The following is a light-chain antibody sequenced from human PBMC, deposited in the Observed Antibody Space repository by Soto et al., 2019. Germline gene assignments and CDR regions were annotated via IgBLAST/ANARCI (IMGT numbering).Light chain of an antibody. CDR2: GAS. Sequence: IVLTQSPGTLSLSPGERATLSCRASQSVSSNLAWYQQKPGQAPRPLIYGASTRATGIPARFSGSGPGTEFTLTISSLQSEDFAVYYCQKYNNWPRTFGQGTKVDIK. CDR3: QKYNNWPRT. J-gene: IGKJ1*01. CDR1: QSVSSN. V-gene: IGKV3-15*01.